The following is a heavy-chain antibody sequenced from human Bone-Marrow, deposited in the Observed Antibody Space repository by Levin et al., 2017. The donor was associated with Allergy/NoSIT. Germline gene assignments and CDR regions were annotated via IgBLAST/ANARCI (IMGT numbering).Heavy chain of an antibody. Sequence: SETLSLTCIVSGGSISSSSYYWGWIRQPPRTGLEWIGSIYYSGSTYYNPSLKSRVTISVDTSKNQFSLKLSSVTAADTAVYYCARSLLTVTNYDYYGMDGWGQGTTVTVSS. V-gene: IGHV4-39*01. D-gene: IGHD4-11*01. CDR1: GGSISSSSYY. J-gene: IGHJ6*02. CDR2: IYYSGST. CDR3: ARSLLTVTNYDYYGMDG.